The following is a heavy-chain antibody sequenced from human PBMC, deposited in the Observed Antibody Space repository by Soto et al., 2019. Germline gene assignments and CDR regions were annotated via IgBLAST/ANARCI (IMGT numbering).Heavy chain of an antibody. Sequence: QLQLQESGPGLVKPSETLSLTCTVSGDSISSTGYYWSWVRQSPGTGLEWIGCMTYSGTNFYNPSLKSRVTISVDTSKTQFSLRLTSVTAADTAIYYCVRQVSYHEYGDYWGQGTPVTVSS. CDR1: GDSISSTGYY. D-gene: IGHD2-2*01. J-gene: IGHJ4*02. CDR2: MTYSGTN. CDR3: VRQVSYHEYGDY. V-gene: IGHV4-39*01.